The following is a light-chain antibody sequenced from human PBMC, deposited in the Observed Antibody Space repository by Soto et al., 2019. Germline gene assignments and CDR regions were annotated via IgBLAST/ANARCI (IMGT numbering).Light chain of an antibody. V-gene: IGLV2-14*01. CDR1: SSDVGGYNS. CDR3: SSFTSSMTNV. CDR2: DVT. J-gene: IGLJ1*01. Sequence: QSVLTQPASVSGSPGQSITISCTGTSSDVGGYNSVSWYQQHPVKAPKLILYDVTDRPSGVSYRFSGSKSGNTASLTISGLQAADEADYFCSSFTSSMTNVFGSGTKVTVL.